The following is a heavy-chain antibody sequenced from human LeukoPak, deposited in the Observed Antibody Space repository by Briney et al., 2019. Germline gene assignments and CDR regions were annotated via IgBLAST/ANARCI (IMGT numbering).Heavy chain of an antibody. CDR2: IYYKGTT. V-gene: IGHV4-59*01. D-gene: IGHD5-12*01. J-gene: IGHJ5*02. CDR3: ARDGVRGYSGYDFEGWFDP. Sequence: SETLSLTCDVSGGSITNYYWSWIRQPPGKGLDWIGYIYYKGTTNYNPSLKSRVTISVDTSKNQFSLKLSSVTAADTAVYYCARDGVRGYSGYDFEGWFDPWGQGTLVTVSS. CDR1: GGSITNYY.